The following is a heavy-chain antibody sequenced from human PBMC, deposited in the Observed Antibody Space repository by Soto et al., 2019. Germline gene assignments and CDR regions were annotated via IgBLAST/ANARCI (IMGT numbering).Heavy chain of an antibody. CDR1: GFTFSNYA. V-gene: IGHV3-23*01. CDR2: ISGSGGST. D-gene: IGHD6-13*01. Sequence: EVQLLESGGGLVQPGGSLRLSGAASGFTFSNYAMSWVRKAPGKGLEWVSAISGSGGSTYYADSVKGRFTISRDNSKNTLYVQMNSLRAEDTAVYYCAKDRHPYSTKYYFGYWGQGTLVTVSS. J-gene: IGHJ4*02. CDR3: AKDRHPYSTKYYFGY.